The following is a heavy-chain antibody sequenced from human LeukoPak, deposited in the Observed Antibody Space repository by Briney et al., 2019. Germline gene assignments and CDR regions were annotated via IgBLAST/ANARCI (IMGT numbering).Heavy chain of an antibody. D-gene: IGHD4-17*01. V-gene: IGHV4-34*01. J-gene: IGHJ4*02. Sequence: SETLSLTCAVYGGSFSGYYWSWIRQPPGKGLEWIGEINHGGSTNYNPSLKSRVTISVDTSKNQFSLKLSSVTAADTAVYYCARGHGVSEFFDYWGQGTLVTVSS. CDR3: ARGHGVSEFFDY. CDR1: GGSFSGYY. CDR2: INHGGST.